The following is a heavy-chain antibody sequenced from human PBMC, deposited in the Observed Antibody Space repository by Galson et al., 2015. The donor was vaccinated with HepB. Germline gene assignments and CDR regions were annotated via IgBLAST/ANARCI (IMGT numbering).Heavy chain of an antibody. D-gene: IGHD1-26*01. V-gene: IGHV3-33*01. CDR3: ARERGARGSWGPPVS. CDR1: GFIFSNYG. Sequence: SLRLSCAASGFIFSNYGLHWARQAPGKGLEWVALIWFDGSEKYYADSVKGRFTISRDTSKNTLYLQMNSLTAEDTAVYYCARERGARGSWGPPVSWGQGALVTVSS. J-gene: IGHJ4*02. CDR2: IWFDGSEK.